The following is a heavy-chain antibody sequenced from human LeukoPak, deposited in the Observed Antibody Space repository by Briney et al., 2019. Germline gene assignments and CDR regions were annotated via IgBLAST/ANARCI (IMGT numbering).Heavy chain of an antibody. Sequence: GGSLRLSCAASGFIVNIYDMSWVRQAPGKGLEWVSGISGSGGNTNYADPVKGRFIISRDNYKNKLYMQMNSLRAEDTGVYYCAKESRNNSGYYRDYWGQGTLVTVSS. J-gene: IGHJ4*02. CDR1: GFIVNIYD. CDR3: AKESRNNSGYYRDY. CDR2: ISGSGGNT. V-gene: IGHV3-23*01. D-gene: IGHD3-22*01.